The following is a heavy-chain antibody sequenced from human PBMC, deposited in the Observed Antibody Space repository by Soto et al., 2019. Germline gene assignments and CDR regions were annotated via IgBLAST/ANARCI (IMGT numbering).Heavy chain of an antibody. J-gene: IGHJ4*02. V-gene: IGHV4-30-2*01. D-gene: IGHD3-9*01. CDR2: IYHSGST. CDR3: AREGYDILTGYRREYDY. CDR1: GGSISSGGYS. Sequence: PSETLSLTCAVSGGSISSGGYSWSWIRQPPGKGLEWIGYIYHSGSTYYNPSLKSRVTISVDRSKNQFSLKLSSVTAADTAVYYCAREGYDILTGYRREYDYWGQGTLVTVSS.